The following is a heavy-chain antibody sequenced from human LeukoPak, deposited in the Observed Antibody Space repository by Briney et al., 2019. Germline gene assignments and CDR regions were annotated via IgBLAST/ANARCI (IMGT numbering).Heavy chain of an antibody. D-gene: IGHD3-10*01. CDR3: ATETPPTWSGELLHYFDY. Sequence: ASVKVSCKASRYTFTGYYMHWVRQAPGQGLEWMGWINPNSGGTNYAQKFQGRVTITRDTSISTAYLELSRLRSDDTAVYYCATETPPTWSGELLHYFDYWGQGTLVTVSS. CDR1: RYTFTGYY. J-gene: IGHJ4*02. CDR2: INPNSGGT. V-gene: IGHV1-2*02.